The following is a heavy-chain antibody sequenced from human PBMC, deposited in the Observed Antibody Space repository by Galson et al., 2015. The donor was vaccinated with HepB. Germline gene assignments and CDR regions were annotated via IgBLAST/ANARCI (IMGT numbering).Heavy chain of an antibody. D-gene: IGHD2-15*01. Sequence: SVKVSCKASGGTFSSYAISWVRQAPGQGLEWMGGIIPIFGTANYAQKFQGRVTITADESTSTAYMELSSLRSEDTAVYYRARGEGSGGSSQLNWFDPWGQGTLVTVSS. J-gene: IGHJ5*02. CDR3: ARGEGSGGSSQLNWFDP. CDR1: GGTFSSYA. CDR2: IIPIFGTA. V-gene: IGHV1-69*13.